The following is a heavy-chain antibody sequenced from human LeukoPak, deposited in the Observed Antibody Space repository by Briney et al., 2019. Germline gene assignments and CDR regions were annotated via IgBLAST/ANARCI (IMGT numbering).Heavy chain of an antibody. J-gene: IGHJ4*02. Sequence: VASVKVSCKVSGYTLTELSMHWVRQAPGRGLEWMGGFDPEDGETIYAQKFQGRVTMTEDTSTDTAYMELSSLRSEDTAVYYCATVRCYDSSPFDYWGQGTLVTVSS. CDR2: FDPEDGET. CDR3: ATVRCYDSSPFDY. D-gene: IGHD3-22*01. V-gene: IGHV1-24*01. CDR1: GYTLTELS.